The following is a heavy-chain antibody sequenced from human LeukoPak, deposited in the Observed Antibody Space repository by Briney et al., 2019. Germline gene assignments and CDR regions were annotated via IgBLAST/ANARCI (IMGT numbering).Heavy chain of an antibody. CDR1: GFTFSSYW. V-gene: IGHV3-74*01. CDR3: ARISSGWYSDY. CDR2: INSDGSRT. J-gene: IGHJ4*02. D-gene: IGHD6-19*01. Sequence: GGSLRLSCAASGFTFSSYWMHWVRQAPGKGLVWVSRINSDGSRTSYADSVKGRFTISRDNAKNTLNLQMNSLRAEDTAVYYCARISSGWYSDYWGQGTLVTISA.